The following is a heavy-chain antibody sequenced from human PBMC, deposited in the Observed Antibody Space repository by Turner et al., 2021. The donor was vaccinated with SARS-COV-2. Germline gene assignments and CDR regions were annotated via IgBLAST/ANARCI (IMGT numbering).Heavy chain of an antibody. Sequence: QVQPQESGPGRVKPWETLSLTCTVSGDSISSYYWSWTRQPPGKGLEWVGYPYYSETTNYNPSLKSRVTISVDTSKIQFTLKLTSVTAADTAVYYCARSGGWYFGYFDYWGQGTLVTVSS. CDR1: GDSISSYY. V-gene: IGHV4-59*01. CDR3: ARSGGWYFGYFDY. J-gene: IGHJ4*02. CDR2: PYYSETT. D-gene: IGHD6-19*01.